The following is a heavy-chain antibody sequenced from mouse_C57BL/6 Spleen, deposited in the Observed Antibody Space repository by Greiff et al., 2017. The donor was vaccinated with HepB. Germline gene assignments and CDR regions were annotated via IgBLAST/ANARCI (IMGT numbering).Heavy chain of an antibody. CDR3: ARSLTTVVDYYAMDY. D-gene: IGHD1-1*01. Sequence: EVQLQQSGAELVKPGASVQLSCTASGFNIKDYYMHWVKQRTEQGLEWIGRIDPEDGETKYAPKFQGKATITADTSSNTAYLQLSILTSEDTAVYYCARSLTTVVDYYAMDYWGQGTSVTVSS. CDR2: IDPEDGET. CDR1: GFNIKDYY. V-gene: IGHV14-2*01. J-gene: IGHJ4*01.